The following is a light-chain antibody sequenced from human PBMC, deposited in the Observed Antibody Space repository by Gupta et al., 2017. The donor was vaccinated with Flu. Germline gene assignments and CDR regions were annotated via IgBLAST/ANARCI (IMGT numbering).Light chain of an antibody. V-gene: IGLV6-57*01. Sequence: NFMLTQPHSVSESPGKTVTISCTRSSGSIASYYVQWFHQRPATSPPTVIVYDDDRTSGVPDRFSCATDCSSTSAVTNISGVRAEDDAYYYSTSYDNNNHVVFGVGTKLTVL. CDR1: SGSIASYY. CDR2: YDD. CDR3: TSYDNNNHVV. J-gene: IGLJ2*01.